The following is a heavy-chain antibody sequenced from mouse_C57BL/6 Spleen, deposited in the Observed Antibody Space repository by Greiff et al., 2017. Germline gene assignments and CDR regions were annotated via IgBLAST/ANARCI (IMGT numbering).Heavy chain of an antibody. CDR2: IDPSDSYT. D-gene: IGHD1-1*01. V-gene: IGHV1-50*01. J-gene: IGHJ4*01. CDR3: ARGYYYGSKDAMDY. Sequence: VQLQQSGAELVKPGASVKLSCKASGYTFTSYWMQWVKQRPGQGLEWIGEIDPSDSYTNYNQKFKGKATLTVDTSSSTAYMQLSSLTSEDSAVYYCARGYYYGSKDAMDYWGQGTSVTVSS. CDR1: GYTFTSYW.